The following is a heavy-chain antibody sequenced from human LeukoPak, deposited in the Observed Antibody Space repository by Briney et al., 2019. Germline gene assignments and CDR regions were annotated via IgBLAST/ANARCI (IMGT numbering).Heavy chain of an antibody. CDR2: MNPNSGNT. CDR1: GYTFTSYD. CDR3: ARVQGYNWNYSPADWFDP. V-gene: IGHV1-8*03. Sequence: GASVKVSSKASGYTFTSYDINWVRQATGQGLEWMGWMNPNSGNTGYAQKFQGRVTITRNTSISTAYMELSSLRSEDTAVYYCARVQGYNWNYSPADWFDPWGQGTLVTVSS. J-gene: IGHJ5*02. D-gene: IGHD1-7*01.